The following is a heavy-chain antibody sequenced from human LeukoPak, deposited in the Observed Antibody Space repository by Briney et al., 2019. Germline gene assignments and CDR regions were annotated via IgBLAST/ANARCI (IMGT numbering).Heavy chain of an antibody. V-gene: IGHV1-2*02. CDR1: GYTFTGYY. CDR2: INSNGGGT. D-gene: IGHD3-16*01. J-gene: IGHJ4*02. Sequence: GASVKVSCKASGYTFTGYYIHWVRLAPGQGLQWMGWINSNGGGTNYAQKFQGRVTMTRDTSISTAYMDLSSLISDDTAVYYCARDRGPEWWGSFDCWGQGTLVTVSS. CDR3: ARDRGPEWWGSFDC.